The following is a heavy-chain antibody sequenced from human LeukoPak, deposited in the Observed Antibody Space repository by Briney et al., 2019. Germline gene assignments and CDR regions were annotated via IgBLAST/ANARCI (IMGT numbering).Heavy chain of an antibody. CDR2: ISPSGSAI. D-gene: IGHD1-26*01. CDR3: AREGWELTYYYYYYMDV. J-gene: IGHJ6*03. CDR1: EFILSTYA. Sequence: PGGSLRLSCANSEFILSTYAMNWVRQAPGRGLEWVSSISPSGSAIFYAHSVKGRFTISRDNAKNSLYLQMNSLRAEDTAVYYCAREGWELTYYYYYYMDVWGKGTTVTVSS. V-gene: IGHV3-21*01.